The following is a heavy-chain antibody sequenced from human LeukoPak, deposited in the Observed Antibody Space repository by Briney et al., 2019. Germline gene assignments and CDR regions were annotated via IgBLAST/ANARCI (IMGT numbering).Heavy chain of an antibody. Sequence: GGSLRLSCAASGFTFSSYWMHWVRQAPGKGLVWVSHIKSDGSSTSYADSVKGRFTISRDNAKNTLYLQMNSLRAEDTAVYYCARDRSYTQDYWGQGILVTVSS. CDR3: ARDRSYTQDY. D-gene: IGHD1-26*01. J-gene: IGHJ4*02. CDR1: GFTFSSYW. V-gene: IGHV3-74*01. CDR2: IKSDGSST.